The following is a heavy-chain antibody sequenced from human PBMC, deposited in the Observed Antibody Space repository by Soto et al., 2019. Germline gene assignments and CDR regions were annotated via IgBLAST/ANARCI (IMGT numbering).Heavy chain of an antibody. V-gene: IGHV3-72*01. CDR2: TRNKATSYST. D-gene: IGHD2-8*02. CDR3: ARVLVQTGGSSYYFDS. Sequence: GSLRLSCAASGFTFSSYSMNWVRQAPGKGLEWVGRTRNKATSYSTEYAASVKGRFTISRDESKNSLYLQMNSLKTEDSAVYYCARVLVQTGGSSYYFDSWGQGTLVTVSS. CDR1: GFTFSSYS. J-gene: IGHJ4*02.